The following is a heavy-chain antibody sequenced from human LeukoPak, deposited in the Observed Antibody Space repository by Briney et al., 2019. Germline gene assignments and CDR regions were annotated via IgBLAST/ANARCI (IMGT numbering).Heavy chain of an antibody. CDR1: GFIFSSYT. D-gene: IGHD3-10*01. CDR2: VLSDGTKK. Sequence: GGSLRLSCAASGFIFSSYTMHWVRQAPGKGLEWVAVVLSDGTKKYYADSVKGRFTISRDNSKNTLYLQMNSLRTEDTAVYSCARDYGSGSYYNGGNNWFDPWGQGTLVTVSS. V-gene: IGHV3-30-3*01. J-gene: IGHJ5*02. CDR3: ARDYGSGSYYNGGNNWFDP.